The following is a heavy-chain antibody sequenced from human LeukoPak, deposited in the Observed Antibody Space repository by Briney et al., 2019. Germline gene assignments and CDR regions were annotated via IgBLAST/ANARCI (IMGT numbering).Heavy chain of an antibody. CDR2: IYYSGST. D-gene: IGHD6-13*01. CDR1: GGPFSGYF. J-gene: IGHJ4*02. Sequence: SETLSLTCAVSGGPFSGYFWSWIRQPPGKGLEWIGSIYYSGSTYYNPSLKSRVTISVDTSKNQFSLKLSSVTAADTAVYYCACIAAAGTHFNYWGQGTLVTVSS. CDR3: ACIAAAGTHFNY. V-gene: IGHV4-34*01.